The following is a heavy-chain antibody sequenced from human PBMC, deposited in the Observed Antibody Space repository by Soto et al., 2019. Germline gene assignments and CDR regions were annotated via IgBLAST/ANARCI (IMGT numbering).Heavy chain of an antibody. D-gene: IGHD5-12*01. Sequence: SETLSLTCTVSGGSISSSSYYWGWIRQPPGKGLEWIGSIYYSGSTYYNPSLKSRVTISVDTSKNQFSLKLSSVTAADTAVYYCARQEYSGYSNPFDYWGQGTLVTVSS. V-gene: IGHV4-39*01. J-gene: IGHJ4*02. CDR1: GGSISSSSYY. CDR2: IYYSGST. CDR3: ARQEYSGYSNPFDY.